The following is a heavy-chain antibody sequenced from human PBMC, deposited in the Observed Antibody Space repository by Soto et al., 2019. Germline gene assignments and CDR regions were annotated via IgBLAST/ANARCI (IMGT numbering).Heavy chain of an antibody. CDR3: ARGGVGWTYCSSTSCYTGRDYYYYGMDV. Sequence: ASVKVSCKASGYTFTGYYTHWVRQAPGQGLEWMGWINPNSGGTNYAQKFQGRVTMTRDTSISTAYMELSRLRSDHTAVYYCARGGVGWTYCSSTSCYTGRDYYYYGMDVWGQGTTVTVSS. D-gene: IGHD2-2*02. CDR2: INPNSGGT. V-gene: IGHV1-2*02. CDR1: GYTFTGYY. J-gene: IGHJ6*02.